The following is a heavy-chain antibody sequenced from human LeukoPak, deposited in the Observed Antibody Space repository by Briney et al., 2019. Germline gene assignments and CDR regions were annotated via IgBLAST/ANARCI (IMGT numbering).Heavy chain of an antibody. CDR2: INHSGST. V-gene: IGHV4-34*01. CDR1: GGSFSGYY. CDR3: AREVGSYHLRAFGY. D-gene: IGHD3-16*02. Sequence: SETLSLTCAVYGGSFSGYYWSWIRQPPGKGLEWIGEINHSGSTNYNPSLKSRVTISVDTSKNQFSLKLSSVTAADTAVYYCAREVGSYHLRAFGYWGQGTLVTVSS. J-gene: IGHJ4*02.